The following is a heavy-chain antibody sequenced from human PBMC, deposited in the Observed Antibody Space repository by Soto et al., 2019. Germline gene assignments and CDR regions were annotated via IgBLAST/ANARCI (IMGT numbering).Heavy chain of an antibody. J-gene: IGHJ4*02. V-gene: IGHV3-7*05. CDR3: ARVLDYDFWSGYVDY. D-gene: IGHD3-3*01. CDR1: GFTFSSYW. Sequence: GGSLRLSCAASGFTFSSYWMTWVRQAPGKGLEWVANIKQDGSEKYYVDSVKGRFTISRDNAKNSLYLQMNSLRAEDTAVYYCARVLDYDFWSGYVDYCGQGTLVTVSS. CDR2: IKQDGSEK.